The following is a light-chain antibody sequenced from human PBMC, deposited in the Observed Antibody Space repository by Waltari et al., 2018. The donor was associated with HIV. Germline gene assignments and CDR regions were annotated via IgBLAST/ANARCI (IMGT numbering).Light chain of an antibody. CDR3: QHLNTYLYS. CDR2: ATS. V-gene: IGKV1-9*01. Sequence: DIQLTQSPSFLSASVGDRVTITCRASQGIGSYLAWYQQKPAKAPQLLIYATSTLQSGVPSRFSGSGSGTEFTLTINSLQPEDFATYYCQHLNTYLYSSGQGTKLEIK. J-gene: IGKJ2*03. CDR1: QGIGSY.